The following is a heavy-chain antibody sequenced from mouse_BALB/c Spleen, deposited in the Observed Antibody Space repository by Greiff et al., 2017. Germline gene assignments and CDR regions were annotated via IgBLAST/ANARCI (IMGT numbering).Heavy chain of an antibody. CDR2: IWGDGST. J-gene: IGHJ1*01. Sequence: QVQLKESGPGLVAPSQSLSITCTVSGFSLTGYGVNWVRQPPGKGLEWLGMIWGDGSTDYNSALKSRLSISKDNSKSQVFLKMNSLLTDDTARYYCAGSRPITTGQWYFDVWGAGTTVTVSS. D-gene: IGHD1-1*01. CDR1: GFSLTGYG. CDR3: AGSRPITTGQWYFDV. V-gene: IGHV2-6-7*01.